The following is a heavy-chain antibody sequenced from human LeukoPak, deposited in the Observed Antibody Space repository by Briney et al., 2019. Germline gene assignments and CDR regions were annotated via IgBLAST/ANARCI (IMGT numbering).Heavy chain of an antibody. V-gene: IGHV1-2*04. J-gene: IGHJ5*02. CDR2: INPNSGGT. CDR1: GYTFTGYY. D-gene: IGHD2-2*01. CDR3: ARGGLGYCSSTSCYLYNWFDP. Sequence: ASVKVSCKASGYTFTGYYMHWVRQAPGQGLEWMGWINPNSGGTNYAQKFQGWVTMTRDTSISTAYMELSRLRSDDTAVNYCARGGLGYCSSTSCYLYNWFDPWGQGTLVTVSS.